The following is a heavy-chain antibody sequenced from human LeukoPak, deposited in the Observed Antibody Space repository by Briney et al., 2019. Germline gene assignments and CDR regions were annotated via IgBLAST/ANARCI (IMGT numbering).Heavy chain of an antibody. Sequence: KPSETLSLTCTLSGGSVSSSSYYWGWIRQPPGKGLEWIGDIYRSGSIYYNPSLKSRVSMPVDTSENQFSLELTSVTAADTAVYYCARRRYYDSTGYLDWGQGTLVTVSS. D-gene: IGHD3-22*01. CDR1: GGSVSSSSYY. V-gene: IGHV4-39*01. J-gene: IGHJ1*01. CDR3: ARRRYYDSTGYLD. CDR2: IYRSGSI.